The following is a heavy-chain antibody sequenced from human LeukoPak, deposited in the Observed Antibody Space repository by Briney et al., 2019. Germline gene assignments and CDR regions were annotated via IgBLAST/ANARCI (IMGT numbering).Heavy chain of an antibody. CDR2: IYHSGST. D-gene: IGHD3-10*01. J-gene: IGHJ4*02. V-gene: IGHV4-34*01. Sequence: SETLSLTCAVYGGSFSGYYWSWVHQPPGKGLEWIGYIYHSGSTYYNPSLKSRVTISVDRSKNQFSLKLSSVTAADTAVYYCARGAGRGYFDYWGQGTLVTVSS. CDR3: ARGAGRGYFDY. CDR1: GGSFSGYY.